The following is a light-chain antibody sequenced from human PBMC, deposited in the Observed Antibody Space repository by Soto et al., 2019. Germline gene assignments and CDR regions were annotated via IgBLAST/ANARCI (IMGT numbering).Light chain of an antibody. CDR2: DAS. J-gene: IGKJ1*01. CDR3: QQYNSSSWT. V-gene: IGKV1-5*01. Sequence: DLQMTQSPFTLSAYLGDRVTITWRASQSIGSRLAWYQQKPGKAPKLLIYDASRLESGVPSRFSGSGSGTEFALTISSLQPDDFATDDCQQYNSSSWTCGQGTKVDIK. CDR1: QSIGSR.